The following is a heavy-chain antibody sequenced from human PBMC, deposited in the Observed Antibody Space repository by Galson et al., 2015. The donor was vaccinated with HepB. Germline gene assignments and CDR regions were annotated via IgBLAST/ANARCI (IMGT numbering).Heavy chain of an antibody. Sequence: QSGAEVKKPGESLTISCTASGYTFTNYWINWVRQMPGKGLEWMGRIDPTDSYTNYRPSFQGHVTISVDKSTSTAFLHWSSLQASDTAVYYYARLQSSIAVAGDSWGQGTLVTVSS. CDR2: IDPTDSYT. V-gene: IGHV5-10-1*01. CDR1: GYTFTNYW. D-gene: IGHD6-19*01. J-gene: IGHJ4*02. CDR3: ARLQSSIAVAGDS.